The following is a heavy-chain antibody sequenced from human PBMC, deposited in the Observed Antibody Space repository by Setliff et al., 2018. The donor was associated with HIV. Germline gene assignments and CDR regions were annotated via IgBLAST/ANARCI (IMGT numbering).Heavy chain of an antibody. J-gene: IGHJ4*02. D-gene: IGHD4-4*01. V-gene: IGHV4-59*11. Sequence: PSETLSLTCAVSGVSISSQYWSWIRQPPGKGLEGIGFIYYNVNNNYNPSLKSRVSISVDTSKNQFSLRLSSVTAADTAVYYCTRGGSMTTLTTWGQGTLVTVSS. CDR1: GVSISSQY. CDR3: TRGGSMTTLTT. CDR2: IYYNVNN.